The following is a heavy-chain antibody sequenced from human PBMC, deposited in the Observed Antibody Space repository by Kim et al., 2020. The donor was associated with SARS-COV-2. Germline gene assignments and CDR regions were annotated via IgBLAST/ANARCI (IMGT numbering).Heavy chain of an antibody. J-gene: IGHJ6*02. Sequence: GGSLRLSCAASGFTFSSYAMSWVRQAPGKGLEWVSAISGSGGSTYYADSVKGRFTISRDNSKNTLYLQMNSLRAEDTAVYYCAKXXYCSSTSCYTYGMDVWGQXXTVTVSS. CDR1: GFTFSSYA. V-gene: IGHV3-23*01. CDR3: AKXXYCSSTSCYTYGMDV. CDR2: ISGSGGST. D-gene: IGHD2-2*02.